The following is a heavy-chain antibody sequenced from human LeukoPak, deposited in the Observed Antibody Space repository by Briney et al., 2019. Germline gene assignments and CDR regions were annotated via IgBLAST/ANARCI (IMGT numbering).Heavy chain of an antibody. CDR1: GGSISSYY. J-gene: IGHJ6*02. CDR3: ARAPDYGDYVAYYGMDV. V-gene: IGHV4-59*01. Sequence: SETLSLTCTVSGGSISSYYWSWIRQPPGKGLEWIGYVYYRGSTNYNPSLKSRVSISVDTSKNQFSLKLSSVTAADTAVYYCARAPDYGDYVAYYGMDVWGQGTTVTVSS. CDR2: VYYRGST. D-gene: IGHD4-17*01.